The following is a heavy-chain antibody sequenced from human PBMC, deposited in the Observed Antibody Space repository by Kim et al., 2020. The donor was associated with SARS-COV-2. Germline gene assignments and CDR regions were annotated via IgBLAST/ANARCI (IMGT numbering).Heavy chain of an antibody. CDR1: GFNFSNSL. CDR2: ISSDERIT. CDR3: ARAGDYDISGYYAFFRS. D-gene: IGHD3-22*01. J-gene: IGHJ5*02. Sequence: GGSLRLSCAASGFNFSNSLMHWVRQAPGKGLVWVSRISSDERITAYADSVKGRFTISRDNAKNTLYLQMNGLRTEDTAVYYCARAGDYDISGYYAFFRSWGQGARVTVSS. V-gene: IGHV3-74*03.